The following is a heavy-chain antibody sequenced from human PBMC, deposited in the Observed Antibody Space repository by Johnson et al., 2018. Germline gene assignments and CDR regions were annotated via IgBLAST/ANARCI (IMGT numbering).Heavy chain of an antibody. CDR3: ARGGSYDPIPGPLDVFDI. D-gene: IGHD3-16*01. Sequence: VQLVQSGGGLVHPGGSLRLSCAASGFAFSTYDMHWVRQTTGKGLEWVSAIGTKGATYYPGSVKGRFPISREDAKNSLYLQMNRLGAGDSAVYYCARGGSYDPIPGPLDVFDIWGQGTMVTVSS. J-gene: IGHJ3*02. V-gene: IGHV3-13*01. CDR2: IGTKGAT. CDR1: GFAFSTYD.